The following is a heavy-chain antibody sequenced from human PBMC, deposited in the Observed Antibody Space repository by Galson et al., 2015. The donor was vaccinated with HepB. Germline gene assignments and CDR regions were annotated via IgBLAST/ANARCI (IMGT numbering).Heavy chain of an antibody. CDR2: ISYDGSNK. D-gene: IGHD1-26*01. Sequence: SLRLSCAASGFTFSSYAMHWVRQAPGKGLEWVAIISYDGSNKYYADSVKGRFTISRDNSKNTLYLQMNSLRAEDTAVYYCARDGESGSFRYGFRFLFDYWGQGTLVTVSS. CDR1: GFTFSSYA. V-gene: IGHV3-30-3*01. J-gene: IGHJ4*02. CDR3: ARDGESGSFRYGFRFLFDY.